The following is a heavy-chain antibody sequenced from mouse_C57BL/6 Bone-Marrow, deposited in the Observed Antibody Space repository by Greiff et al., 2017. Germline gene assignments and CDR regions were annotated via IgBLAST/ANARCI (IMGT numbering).Heavy chain of an antibody. CDR2: IYPGDGDT. CDR3: ARSITTGVKFDY. D-gene: IGHD1-1*01. CDR1: GYAFSSSW. V-gene: IGHV1-82*01. Sequence: QVQLQQSGPELVKPGASVKISCKASGYAFSSSWMNWVRQRPGKGLEWIGRIYPGDGDTNYNGKFKGKATLTADKSSSTAYMQRSSLTSEDSAVYFCARSITTGVKFDYWGQGTTLTVSS. J-gene: IGHJ2*01.